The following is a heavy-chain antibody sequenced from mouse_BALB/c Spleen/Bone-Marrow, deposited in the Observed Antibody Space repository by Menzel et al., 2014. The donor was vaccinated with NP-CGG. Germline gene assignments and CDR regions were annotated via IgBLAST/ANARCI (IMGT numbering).Heavy chain of an antibody. CDR2: ITPSTGYI. J-gene: IGHJ3*01. CDR3: ARPRFAY. V-gene: IGHV1-7*01. CDR1: GYTFTSYW. Sequence: VQRVESGAELAKPGASVKTSCKASGYTFTSYWMHWIKQRPGQGLEWIGYITPSTGYIEYNQKFKDKATLTADKSSSTAYMQLSSLTSEDSAVYYCARPRFAYWGQGTLVTVSA.